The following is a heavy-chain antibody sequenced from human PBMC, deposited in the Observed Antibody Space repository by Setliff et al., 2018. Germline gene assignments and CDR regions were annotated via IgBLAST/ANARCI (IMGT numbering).Heavy chain of an antibody. J-gene: IGHJ4*02. CDR3: AIPFCAGATCPPS. CDR1: AYTFSGYY. Sequence: ASVKVSCKTSAYTFSGYYIHWVRQAPGQGLQWMGWINPNFGATNYAPKFQGRVTMTRDTSIRTAYLEMNSLKSDDTAVYYCAIPFCAGATCPPSWGQGTLVTVSS. V-gene: IGHV1-2*02. CDR2: INPNFGAT. D-gene: IGHD2-21*01.